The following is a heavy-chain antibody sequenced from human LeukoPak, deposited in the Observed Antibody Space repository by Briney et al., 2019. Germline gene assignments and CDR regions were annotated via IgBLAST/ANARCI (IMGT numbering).Heavy chain of an antibody. D-gene: IGHD3-10*01. V-gene: IGHV3-21*01. CDR1: GFTFSSYS. CDR2: ISSSSSYI. CDR3: AFNPQTYYYGSGSPHWFDP. Sequence: PGGSLRLSCAASGFTFSSYSMNWVRQAPGKGLGWVSSISSSSSYIYYADSVKGRFTISRDNAKNSLYLQMNSLRAEDTAVYYCAFNPQTYYYGSGSPHWFDPWGQGTLVTVSS. J-gene: IGHJ5*02.